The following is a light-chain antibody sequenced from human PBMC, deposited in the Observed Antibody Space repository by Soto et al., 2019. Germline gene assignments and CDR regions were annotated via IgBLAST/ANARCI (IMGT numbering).Light chain of an antibody. CDR3: QQYGTSPRT. V-gene: IGKV3-20*01. Sequence: EMVLTPSPGTLSLSPGERATLSCRASQSVRSSYSAWYQQKLGQAPRLLIYGVSNRATGIPDRFSGSGSGTDFTLTISRLESEDFAVYYCQQYGTSPRTFGQGNKVEIK. J-gene: IGKJ1*01. CDR1: QSVRSSY. CDR2: GVS.